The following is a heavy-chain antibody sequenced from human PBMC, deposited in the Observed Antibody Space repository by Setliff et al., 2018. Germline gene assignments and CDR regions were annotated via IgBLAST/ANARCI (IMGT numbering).Heavy chain of an antibody. V-gene: IGHV4-39*07. CDR1: GGSISDITYY. J-gene: IGHJ4*02. CDR3: ARGRYDSSGYELDS. CDR2: LFYSGST. Sequence: KTSETLSLTCTVSGGSISDITYYWGWVRQPPGKGLEWIGSLFYSGSTYYSPSLKSRVTISVDTSKNRFSLEVSSVTAADTAIYYCARGRYDSSGYELDSWGKGILVTVSS. D-gene: IGHD3-22*01.